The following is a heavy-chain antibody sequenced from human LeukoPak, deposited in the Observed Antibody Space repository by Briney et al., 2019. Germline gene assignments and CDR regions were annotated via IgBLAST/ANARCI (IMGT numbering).Heavy chain of an antibody. J-gene: IGHJ4*02. CDR2: IYYSGST. V-gene: IGHV4-59*01. CDR1: GGSISSYY. CDR3: ARGAAGYSYG. D-gene: IGHD5-18*01. Sequence: SETLSLTCTVSGGSISSYYWSWIRQPSGKGLEWIGHIYYSGSTNYNPSLKSRVTISIDTSKNQFSLRLSSVTAADTAVYYCARGAAGYSYGWGQGTLVTVSS.